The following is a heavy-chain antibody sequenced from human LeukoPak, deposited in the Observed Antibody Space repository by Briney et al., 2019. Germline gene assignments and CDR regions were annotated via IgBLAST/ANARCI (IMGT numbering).Heavy chain of an antibody. CDR2: IKYDGSET. CDR1: GFTFSSYG. CDR3: ATYSTLNARDFQH. Sequence: PGGSLRLSCAASGFTFSSYGMHWVRQAPGKGLEWVANIKYDGSETYYVDSVKGRFTISRDNGKNSLYVQMNSLSVEDTAVYYCATYSTLNARDFQHWGQGTLVIVSS. J-gene: IGHJ1*01. D-gene: IGHD2/OR15-2a*01. V-gene: IGHV3-7*01.